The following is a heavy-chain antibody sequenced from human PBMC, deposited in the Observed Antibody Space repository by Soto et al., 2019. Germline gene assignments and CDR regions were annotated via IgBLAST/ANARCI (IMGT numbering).Heavy chain of an antibody. J-gene: IGHJ4*02. V-gene: IGHV1-2*02. CDR1: GYTFTAYF. D-gene: IGHD6-13*01. CDR2: INPRSDVT. CDR3: VRGSAGGGAY. Sequence: QVQLEQSGAEVKKPGASVKVSCKASGYTFTAYFLHWVRQVPGQGFEWTAWINPRSDVTNYAQKFQGRVTVTRDTAISTVYMELNNMTFNDTAVYYCVRGSAGGGAYWGQGTRVVVSS.